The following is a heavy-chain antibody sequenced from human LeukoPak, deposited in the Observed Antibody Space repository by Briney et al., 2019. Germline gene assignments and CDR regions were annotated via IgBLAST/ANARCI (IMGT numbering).Heavy chain of an antibody. CDR1: GYTFTSYA. CDR3: ARSAESSSWVEFDY. CDR2: INPNSGGT. J-gene: IGHJ4*02. V-gene: IGHV1-2*02. Sequence: ASVKVSCKASGYTFTSYAMHWVRQAPGQGLEWMGWINPNSGGTNYAQKFQVRGTMTRDTSISTAYMELSRLRSDDTAVYYCARSAESSSWVEFDYWGQGTLVTVSS. D-gene: IGHD6-13*01.